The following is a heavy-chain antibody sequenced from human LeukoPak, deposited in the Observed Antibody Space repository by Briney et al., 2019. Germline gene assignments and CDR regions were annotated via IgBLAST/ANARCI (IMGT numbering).Heavy chain of an antibody. CDR3: ARDSLVHPNRWFDP. J-gene: IGHJ5*02. D-gene: IGHD6-13*01. V-gene: IGHV4-4*07. Sequence: SETLSLTCTVSGGSISSDYWSWIRQPDGKGLEWIGRIYTSGSTNYNPSLKSRVSMSVDTSTNQFSLKLSSATAADTAVYYCARDSLVHPNRWFDPWGQGTLVIVSS. CDR1: GGSISSDY. CDR2: IYTSGST.